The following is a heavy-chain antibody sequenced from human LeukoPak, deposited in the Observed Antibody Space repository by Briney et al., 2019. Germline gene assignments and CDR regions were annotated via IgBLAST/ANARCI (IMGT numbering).Heavy chain of an antibody. V-gene: IGHV1-8*03. CDR3: ATRTYYYDSSGYYYRDAFDI. CDR2: MNPNSGNT. Sequence: ASVKVSCKASGYTFTSYDIKWVRQATGQGLEWMGWMNPNSGNTGYAQKFQGRVTITRNTSISTAYMELSSLRSEDTAVYYYATRTYYYDSSGYYYRDAFDIWGQGTMVTVSS. CDR1: GYTFTSYD. J-gene: IGHJ3*02. D-gene: IGHD3-22*01.